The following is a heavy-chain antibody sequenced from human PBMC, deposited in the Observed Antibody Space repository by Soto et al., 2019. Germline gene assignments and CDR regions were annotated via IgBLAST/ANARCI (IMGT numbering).Heavy chain of an antibody. CDR2: ISAYNGNT. CDR3: ARDGSPYNWNYGYYYYGMDV. D-gene: IGHD1-7*01. CDR1: GYTFTSYG. Sequence: ASAKVSCKASGYTFTSYGISWVRQAPGQGLEWLGWISAYNGNTNYAQKLQGRVTMTTDTSTSTAYMELRSLRSDDTAVYYCARDGSPYNWNYGYYYYGMDVWGQGTTVTVS. V-gene: IGHV1-18*04. J-gene: IGHJ6*02.